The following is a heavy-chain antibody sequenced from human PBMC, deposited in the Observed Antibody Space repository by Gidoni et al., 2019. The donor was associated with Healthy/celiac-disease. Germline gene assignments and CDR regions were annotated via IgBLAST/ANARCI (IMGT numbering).Heavy chain of an antibody. Sequence: EVQLVESGGGLVQPGGSLRLSCAASGFPFSRYAMSWVRQAPGKGLEWVSAFSGSGGSTYYADSVKGRFTISRDNSKNTLYLKMNSLRAEDTAVYYCAKRVVGDRIAADREYWGQGTLVTVSS. CDR3: AKRVVGDRIAADREY. D-gene: IGHD6-13*01. CDR2: FSGSGGST. J-gene: IGHJ4*02. V-gene: IGHV3-23*04. CDR1: GFPFSRYA.